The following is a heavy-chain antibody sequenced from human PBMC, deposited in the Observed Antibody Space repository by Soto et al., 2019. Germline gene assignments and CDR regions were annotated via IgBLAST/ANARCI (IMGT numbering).Heavy chain of an antibody. J-gene: IGHJ4*02. Sequence: QVHLVQSGAEVKKPGASVKVSCKASGYTFTSYGITWVRQAPGQGLEWMGWISAHNGNTDYAQKHQGRVIVTRDTSTSTAYMELRSLISDDTDVYYCARGRYGEYWGQGAMVTVSS. D-gene: IGHD3-10*01. CDR1: GYTFTSYG. CDR3: ARGRYGEY. V-gene: IGHV1-18*01. CDR2: ISAHNGNT.